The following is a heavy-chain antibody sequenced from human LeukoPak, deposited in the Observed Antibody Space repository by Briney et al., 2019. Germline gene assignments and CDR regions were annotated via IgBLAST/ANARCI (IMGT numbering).Heavy chain of an antibody. J-gene: IGHJ4*02. CDR1: GFTFSSYA. V-gene: IGHV3-30-3*01. D-gene: IGHD6-19*01. CDR2: ISYDGSNK. CDR3: ARGYSSGWYFGY. Sequence: SGGSLRLSCAASGFTFSSYAMHWVRQAPGKGLEWVAVISYDGSNKYYADSVKGRFTISRDNSKNTLYLQMNSLRAEDTAVYYCARGYSSGWYFGYWGQGTLVTVSS.